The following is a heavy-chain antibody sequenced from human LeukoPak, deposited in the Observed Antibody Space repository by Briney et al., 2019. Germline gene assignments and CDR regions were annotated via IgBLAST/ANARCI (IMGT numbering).Heavy chain of an antibody. V-gene: IGHV3-21*01. Sequence: GGSLRLSCAASGFTFSYYAMNWVRQAPGKGLEWVSSISTRSTYIYYADSLKGRFTISRDNAKNSLYLQMNSLRAEDTAVYYCARDFGARGWLDYWGQGTLVTVSS. J-gene: IGHJ4*02. CDR3: ARDFGARGWLDY. D-gene: IGHD6-19*01. CDR2: ISTRSTYI. CDR1: GFTFSYYA.